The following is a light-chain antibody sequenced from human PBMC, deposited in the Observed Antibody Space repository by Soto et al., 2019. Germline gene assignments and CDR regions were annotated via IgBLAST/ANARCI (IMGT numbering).Light chain of an antibody. J-gene: IGKJ2*01. CDR3: QLRSNWPLMYT. CDR1: QSVSSY. CDR2: DAS. Sequence: DIVLTQSPATLSLSPGERATLSCRASQSVSSYLAWYQQKPGQAPRLLIYDASNRATGIPARFSGSGSGTDSTLTISSLEPEDFAVYYWQLRSNWPLMYTFGQGTKLEIK. V-gene: IGKV3-11*01.